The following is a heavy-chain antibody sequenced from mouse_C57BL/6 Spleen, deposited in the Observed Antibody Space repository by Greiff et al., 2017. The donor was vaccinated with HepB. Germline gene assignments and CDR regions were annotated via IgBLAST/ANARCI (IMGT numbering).Heavy chain of an antibody. CDR2: IDPSDSET. CDR3: ARGPAQANPFDY. J-gene: IGHJ2*01. CDR1: GYTFTSYW. V-gene: IGHV1-52*01. Sequence: QVQLQQPGAELVRPGSSVKLSCKASGYTFTSYWMHWVKQRPIQGLEWIGNIDPSDSETHYNQKFKDKATLTVDKSSSTAYMQLSSLTSEDSAVYYCARGPAQANPFDYWGQGTTLTVSS. D-gene: IGHD3-2*02.